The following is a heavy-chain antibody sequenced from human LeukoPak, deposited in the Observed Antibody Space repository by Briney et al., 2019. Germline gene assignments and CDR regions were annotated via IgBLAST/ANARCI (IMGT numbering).Heavy chain of an antibody. V-gene: IGHV1-46*01. CDR1: GYTFTTYY. Sequence: ASVKVSCKASGYTFTTYYIHWVRQAPGQGLEWMGVINPSSGSTSYAQKFQGGVTVTRDTSTSTVYMELSSLRSEDTAVFYCARSRDGYNSRDYYLDYWGQGTLVTVSS. CDR2: INPSSGST. D-gene: IGHD5-24*01. CDR3: ARSRDGYNSRDYYLDY. J-gene: IGHJ4*02.